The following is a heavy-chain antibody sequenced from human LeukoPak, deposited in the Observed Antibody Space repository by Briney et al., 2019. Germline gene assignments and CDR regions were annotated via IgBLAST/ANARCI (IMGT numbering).Heavy chain of an antibody. J-gene: IGHJ4*02. CDR2: ISGSGYST. CDR3: AQWSRYFDY. Sequence: QPGRSLRLPCAASGFTFNNYAMTWVRQAPGKGLEWVSAISGSGYSTYYADSVKGRFTISRDNSKNTLYLQMNSLRAEDTALYFCAQWSRYFDYWGQGTLVTVSS. D-gene: IGHD1-26*01. V-gene: IGHV3-23*01. CDR1: GFTFNNYA.